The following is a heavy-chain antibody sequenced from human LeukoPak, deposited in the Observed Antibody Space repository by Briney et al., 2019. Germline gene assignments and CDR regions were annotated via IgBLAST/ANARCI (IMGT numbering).Heavy chain of an antibody. CDR2: INPSGGST. J-gene: IGHJ3*02. CDR3: AREGGNLDAFDI. CDR1: GYTFTSYY. V-gene: IGHV1-46*01. Sequence: GASVKVSCKASGYTFTSYYMHWVRQAPGQGLEWMGIINPSGGSTSYAQKFQGRVTMTRDMSTSTVYMELSSLRSEDTAVYYCAREGGNLDAFDIWGQWTMVTVSS. D-gene: IGHD4-23*01.